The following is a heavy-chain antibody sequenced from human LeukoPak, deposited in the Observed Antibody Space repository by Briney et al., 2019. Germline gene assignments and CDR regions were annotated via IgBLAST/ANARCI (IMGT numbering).Heavy chain of an antibody. CDR2: ISGGGGST. Sequence: GGSLRLSCAASGFTFRSSVMSWVRQAPGKRLEWVSGISGGGGSTHYADSIKGRFTISRDNSKNSMYLQMSSLRAEDSAIYYCAKGLGGNYNFDYWGQGTLVTVSS. D-gene: IGHD1-26*01. V-gene: IGHV3-23*01. CDR3: AKGLGGNYNFDY. CDR1: GFTFRSSV. J-gene: IGHJ4*02.